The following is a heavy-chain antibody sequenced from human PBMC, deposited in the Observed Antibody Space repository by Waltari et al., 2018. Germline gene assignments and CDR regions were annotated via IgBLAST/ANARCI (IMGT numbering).Heavy chain of an antibody. V-gene: IGHV4-59*08. CDR2: IYYSGST. D-gene: IGHD6-19*01. J-gene: IGHJ6*02. Sequence: QVQLQESGPGLVKPSETLSLTCTDSGGSISSYYWSWIRQLPGKGLEWIGYIYYSGSTNYNPSLKSRVTISVDTSKNQFSLKLSSVTAADTAVYYCAGGYSSGWYGVGYYYGMDVWGQGTTVTVSS. CDR1: GGSISSYY. CDR3: AGGYSSGWYGVGYYYGMDV.